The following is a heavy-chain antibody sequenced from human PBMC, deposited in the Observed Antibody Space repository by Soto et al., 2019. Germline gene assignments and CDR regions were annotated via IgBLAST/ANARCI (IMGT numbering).Heavy chain of an antibody. D-gene: IGHD6-6*01. CDR2: IFYSENT. Sequence: SETLSLTCTVSGDSVTSGSHYWSWIRQPPGKGLEYIGYIFYSENTSYHPSLKSRVTISVDTSKNQFSLKLSSVTAADTAVYYCARPEYSSSSDAFDIWGQGTMVTVSS. CDR3: ARPEYSSSSDAFDI. CDR1: GDSVTSGSHY. J-gene: IGHJ3*02. V-gene: IGHV4-61*01.